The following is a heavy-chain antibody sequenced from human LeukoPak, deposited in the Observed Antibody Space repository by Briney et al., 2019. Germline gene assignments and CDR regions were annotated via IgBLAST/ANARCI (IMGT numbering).Heavy chain of an antibody. V-gene: IGHV4-30-2*01. CDR1: GGSISSGGYS. J-gene: IGHJ3*02. CDR3: ARTEGAFDI. Sequence: SETLSLTCAVSGGSISSGGYSWSWIRQPPGKGLEWIGYIYHSGSTYYNPSLKSRVTISVDRSKNQFSLKLSSVTAADTAVYYCARTEGAFDIWGQGTTVTVSS. CDR2: IYHSGST.